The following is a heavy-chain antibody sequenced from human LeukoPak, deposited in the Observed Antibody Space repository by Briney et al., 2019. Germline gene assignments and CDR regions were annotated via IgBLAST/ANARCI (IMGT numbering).Heavy chain of an antibody. CDR2: ISDDGGNT. Sequence: GRSLRLSCAASGFTFSSYAVHWVRQAPGKGLEWVAVISDDGGNTYYADSVKGRFTISRDNSKNMLYLQMNSLRAEDTAVYYCAGDYPDYWGQGTLVTVSS. CDR1: GFTFSSYA. J-gene: IGHJ4*02. CDR3: AGDYPDY. V-gene: IGHV3-30-3*01. D-gene: IGHD4-17*01.